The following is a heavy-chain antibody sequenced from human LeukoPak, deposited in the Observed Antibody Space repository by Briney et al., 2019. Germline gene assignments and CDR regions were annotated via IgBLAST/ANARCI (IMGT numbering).Heavy chain of an antibody. J-gene: IGHJ4*02. CDR2: IYHSGST. V-gene: IGHV4-30-2*01. D-gene: IGHD2-8*01. Sequence: SQTLSLTCTVSGVSISSGGYYWSWIRQPPGKGLEWIGYIYHSGSTYYNPSLKSRVTISVDRSKNQFSLKLSSVTAADTAVYYCARERNIGYCTNGVCSLPDYWGQGTLVTVSS. CDR3: ARERNIGYCTNGVCSLPDY. CDR1: GVSISSGGYY.